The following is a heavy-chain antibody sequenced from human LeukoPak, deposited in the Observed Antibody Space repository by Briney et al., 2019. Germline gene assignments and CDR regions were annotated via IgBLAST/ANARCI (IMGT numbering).Heavy chain of an antibody. V-gene: IGHV3-23*01. J-gene: IGHJ3*02. Sequence: GGSLRLSCAASGFTFSDHAMSWVRQAPGKGLEWVAAISGGGGSTYYADYVRGRFTISRHNSQDALYLQMNTLRTEDTAVYYCAKVGSGSGDGFDNWGQGTMVTVSS. CDR2: ISGGGGST. D-gene: IGHD6-19*01. CDR3: AKVGSGSGDGFDN. CDR1: GFTFSDHA.